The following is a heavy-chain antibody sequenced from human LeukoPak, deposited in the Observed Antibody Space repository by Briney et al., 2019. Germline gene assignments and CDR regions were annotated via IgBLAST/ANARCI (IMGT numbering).Heavy chain of an antibody. D-gene: IGHD5-18*01. V-gene: IGHV3-53*01. CDR2: IYSGGTT. CDR3: ATKRGYNYGLDY. CDR1: GFTISNYH. Sequence: PGGSLRLSCAASGFTISNYHTNWVRQAPGKGLEWVSVIYSGGTTYYADSVKGRFTISRDNSKNTLHLQMNSLRAEDTAVYYCATKRGYNYGLDYWGQGTLVTVSP. J-gene: IGHJ4*02.